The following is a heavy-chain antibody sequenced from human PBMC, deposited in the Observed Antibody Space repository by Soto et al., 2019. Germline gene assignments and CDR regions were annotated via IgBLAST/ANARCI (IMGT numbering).Heavy chain of an antibody. CDR1: GFTFSSYA. CDR3: ARDTADISTGYYTYAMDV. D-gene: IGHD3-9*01. CDR2: VSSHGGST. J-gene: IGHJ6*02. Sequence: GGSLRLSCSASGFTFSSYAMHWVRQAPGKGLEYVSTVSSHGGSTYYADSVKGRFTISRDNSKNTLYLQMSSLRAEDTAVYYCARDTADISTGYYTYAMDVWGHGTT. V-gene: IGHV3-64*04.